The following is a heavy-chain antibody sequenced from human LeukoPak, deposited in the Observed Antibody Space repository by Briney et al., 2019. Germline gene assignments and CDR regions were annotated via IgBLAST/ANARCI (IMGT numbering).Heavy chain of an antibody. CDR1: GGTFSSYA. J-gene: IGHJ4*02. V-gene: IGHV1-69*05. D-gene: IGHD3-9*01. CDR3: ATASRYFDWLSPSDY. Sequence: SVKVSCKASGGTFSSYAISWVRQAPGQGLEWMGRIIPIFGTANYAQKFQGRVTITTDESTSTAYMELSRLRSDDTAVYYCATASRYFDWLSPSDYWGQGTLVTVSS. CDR2: IIPIFGTA.